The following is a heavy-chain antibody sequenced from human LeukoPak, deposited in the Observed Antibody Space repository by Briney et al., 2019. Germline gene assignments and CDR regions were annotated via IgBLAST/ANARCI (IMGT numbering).Heavy chain of an antibody. V-gene: IGHV3-33*01. D-gene: IGHD6-6*01. Sequence: PGRSLRLSCAASGFTFSTYGMHWVRKAPGQGLEWVAVIWYGGSNKNYADSVKGRFTISRDNSKNTLFLQMNSLRAEDTAVYYCARDFRGSSSPYYYYGMDVWGHGTTVTVSS. J-gene: IGHJ6*02. CDR1: GFTFSTYG. CDR2: IWYGGSNK. CDR3: ARDFRGSSSPYYYYGMDV.